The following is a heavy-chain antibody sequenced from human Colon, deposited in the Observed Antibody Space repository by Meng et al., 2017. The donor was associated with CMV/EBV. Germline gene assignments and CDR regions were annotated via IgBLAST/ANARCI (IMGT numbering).Heavy chain of an antibody. CDR1: DYTLAGYF. CDR3: ATVSGGDFDY. J-gene: IGHJ4*02. Sequence: VQSGDGWSQLRAPLKVSCNAFDYTLAGYFLYWVRQAPGQGLGWIGSNSPHSGGTNYAQKFQVRVTMTRDTSINTAYMEVSRLSSDDTAVYYCATVSGGDFDYWGQGTLVTVSS. V-gene: IGHV1-2*02. CDR2: NSPHSGGT. D-gene: IGHD1-26*01.